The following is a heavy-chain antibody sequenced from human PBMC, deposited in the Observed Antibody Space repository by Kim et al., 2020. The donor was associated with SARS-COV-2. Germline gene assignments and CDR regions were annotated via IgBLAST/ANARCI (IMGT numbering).Heavy chain of an antibody. J-gene: IGHJ5*02. V-gene: IGHV1-3*01. CDR3: ARQSSSWYGGGRQWFDP. CDR1: GYTFTSYA. CDR2: INAGNGNT. D-gene: IGHD6-13*01. Sequence: ASVKVSCKASGYTFTSYAMHWVRQAPGQRLEWMGWINAGNGNTKYSQKFQGRVTITRDTSASTAYMELSSLRSEDTAVYYCARQSSSWYGGGRQWFDPWGQGTLVTVSS.